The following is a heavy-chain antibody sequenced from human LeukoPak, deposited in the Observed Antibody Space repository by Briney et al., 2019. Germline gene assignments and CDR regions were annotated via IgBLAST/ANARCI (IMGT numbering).Heavy chain of an antibody. V-gene: IGHV1-18*01. CDR2: IGSYAGDI. CDR3: ARDFWNFDDSRGYYRDFDS. J-gene: IGHJ5*01. Sequence: ASVKVSCKATSYISWVRQAPGQGLEWMGWIGSYAGDIYYAQKFQGRVTVTTDTSSSTAYMELRSLRSDDTAVYYCARDFWNFDDSRGYYRDFDSWGQGTLVTVSS. D-gene: IGHD3-22*01. CDR1: TSY.